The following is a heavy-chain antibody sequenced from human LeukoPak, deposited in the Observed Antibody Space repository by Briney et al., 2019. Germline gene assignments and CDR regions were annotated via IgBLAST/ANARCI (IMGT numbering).Heavy chain of an antibody. V-gene: IGHV1-24*01. CDR1: GYTLTELS. Sequence: ASVKVSCKVSGYTLTELSMHWVRQAPGKGLEWMGGFDPEDGETIYAQKFQGRVTMTEDTSTDTAYMELSSLRSEATAVYYCAPSIVVVPAEKIMSSYGMDVWAKGPTVPVPS. J-gene: IGHJ6*04. D-gene: IGHD2-2*01. CDR2: FDPEDGET. CDR3: APSIVVVPAEKIMSSYGMDV.